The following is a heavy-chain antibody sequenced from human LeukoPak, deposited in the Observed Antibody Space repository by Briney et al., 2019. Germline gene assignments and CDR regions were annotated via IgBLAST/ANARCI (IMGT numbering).Heavy chain of an antibody. CDR1: GGTFSSYA. D-gene: IGHD3-22*01. CDR3: ARGGYPTDDAFDI. V-gene: IGHV1-69*05. CDR2: IIPIFGTA. Sequence: SVKVSCKASGGTFSSYAISWVRQAPGQGLEWMGRIIPIFGTANYAQKFQGRVTITTDESTSTAYMELSSLRSEDTAVYYCARGGYPTDDAFDIWGQGTMVTVSS. J-gene: IGHJ3*02.